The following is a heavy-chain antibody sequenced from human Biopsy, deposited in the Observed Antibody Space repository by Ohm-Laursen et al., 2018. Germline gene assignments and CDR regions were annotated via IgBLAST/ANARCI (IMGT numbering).Heavy chain of an antibody. Sequence: GTLSLTCTVSGDSVTKYYWSWIRQPPGKGLEWIGYVSYSGNTKYNPSLKSRVIISADTSKNQFSLKLRSVTAADTAMYYCAAYYYDSSGYFYAFHYWGQGTLVTVSS. V-gene: IGHV4-59*08. CDR2: VSYSGNT. J-gene: IGHJ4*02. CDR1: GDSVTKYY. D-gene: IGHD3-22*01. CDR3: AAYYYDSSGYFYAFHY.